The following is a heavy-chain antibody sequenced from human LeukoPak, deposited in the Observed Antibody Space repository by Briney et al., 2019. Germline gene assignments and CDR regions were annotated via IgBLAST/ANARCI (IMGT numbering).Heavy chain of an antibody. CDR2: SNTYNGNT. V-gene: IGHV1-18*01. Sequence: AASVTVSCKASDYTFITYGLSWVRQAPGQGLEWMGWSNTYNGNTNYAQKLQGRVTMTTDTSTNTAYMELRSLRSDDTAVYYCERDRSEHYDRSAYSWNDAFDLWGQGTMVTVSS. J-gene: IGHJ3*01. D-gene: IGHD3-22*01. CDR3: ERDRSEHYDRSAYSWNDAFDL. CDR1: DYTFITYG.